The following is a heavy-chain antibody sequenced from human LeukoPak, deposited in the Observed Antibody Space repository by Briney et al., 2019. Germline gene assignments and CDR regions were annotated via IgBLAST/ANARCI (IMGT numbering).Heavy chain of an antibody. D-gene: IGHD3-10*01. Sequence: SETLSLTCAVYGGSFSGYYWSWIRQPPGKGLEWIGEINHIGSTNHNPSLKSRVTISVDTSKNQFSLKLSSVTAADTAVYYCARGRTPLKLMVRGVTYFDYWGQGTLVTVSS. CDR3: ARGRTPLKLMVRGVTYFDY. J-gene: IGHJ4*02. CDR2: INHIGST. CDR1: GGSFSGYY. V-gene: IGHV4-34*01.